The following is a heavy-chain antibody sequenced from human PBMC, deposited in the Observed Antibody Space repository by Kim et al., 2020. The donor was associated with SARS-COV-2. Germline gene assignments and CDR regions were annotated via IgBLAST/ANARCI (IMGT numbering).Heavy chain of an antibody. J-gene: IGHJ6*02. CDR2: IYADGSDT. CDR1: GFSFRDNW. Sequence: GGSLRLSCVASGFSFRDNWMHWVRQAPGKGLLWVSRIYADGSDTLYADPVKGRFTISRDNVKKTVYLQMNSLRAEDTAVYYCARDYYYRMDIWGQGPTVT. V-gene: IGHV3-74*03. CDR3: ARDYYYRMDI.